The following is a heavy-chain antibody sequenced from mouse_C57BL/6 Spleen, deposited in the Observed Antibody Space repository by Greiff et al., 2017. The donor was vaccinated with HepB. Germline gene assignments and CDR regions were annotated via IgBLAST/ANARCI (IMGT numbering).Heavy chain of an antibody. Sequence: VQLQQPGAELVMPGASVKLSCKASGYTFTSYWMHWVKQRPGQGLEWIGEIDPSDSYTNYNQKFKGKSTLTVDKSSSPASMQLSSLTSEDTAVYYSAREGGFAYWGQGTLVTVSA. CDR3: AREGGFAY. CDR1: GYTFTSYW. J-gene: IGHJ3*01. V-gene: IGHV1-69*01. CDR2: IDPSDSYT.